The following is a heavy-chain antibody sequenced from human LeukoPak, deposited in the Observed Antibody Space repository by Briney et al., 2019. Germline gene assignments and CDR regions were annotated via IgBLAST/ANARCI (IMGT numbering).Heavy chain of an antibody. Sequence: GGSLRLSCAASGFTFSGSAVHWVRQAPGKGLEWVAVISYDGSNKYYADSVKGRFTISRDNSKNTLYLQMNSLRAEDTAVYYCARDRDPEGYCSGGSCYSVFDYLREATQVTVSS. CDR1: GFTFSGSA. V-gene: IGHV3-30-3*01. CDR3: ARDRDPEGYCSGGSCYSVFDY. J-gene: IGHJ4*02. D-gene: IGHD2-15*01. CDR2: ISYDGSNK.